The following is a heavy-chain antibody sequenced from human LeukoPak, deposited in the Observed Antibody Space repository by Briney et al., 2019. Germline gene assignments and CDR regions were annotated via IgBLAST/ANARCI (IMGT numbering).Heavy chain of an antibody. CDR2: IYPSGDT. Sequence: PSDTLSLTCTVSGDSISGISYYWGWIRQSPGTGLEWIGSIYPSGDTHYNPSLKSRLTVSVDMSKNQFFLKLTSVTAADTALYYCVRHPGGGHTEGYFDFWGQGVLVTVSS. CDR3: VRHPGGGHTEGYFDF. D-gene: IGHD3-16*01. J-gene: IGHJ4*02. CDR1: GDSISGISYY. V-gene: IGHV4-39*01.